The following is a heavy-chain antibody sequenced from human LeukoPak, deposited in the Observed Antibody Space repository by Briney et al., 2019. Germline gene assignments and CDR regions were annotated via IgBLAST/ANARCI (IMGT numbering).Heavy chain of an antibody. J-gene: IGHJ4*02. CDR1: GGSISSYY. Sequence: KPSETLSLTCTVSGGSISSYYWSWIRQPPGKGLEWIGYIYYSGSTNYNPSLKSRVTISVDTSKNQFSLKLSSVTAADTAVYYCATRGSLAVAGQFDYWGQGTLVTVSS. D-gene: IGHD6-19*01. CDR2: IYYSGST. CDR3: ATRGSLAVAGQFDY. V-gene: IGHV4-59*01.